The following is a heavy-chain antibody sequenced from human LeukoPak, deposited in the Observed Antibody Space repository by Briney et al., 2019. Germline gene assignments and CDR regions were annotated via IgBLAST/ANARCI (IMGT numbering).Heavy chain of an antibody. J-gene: IGHJ4*02. CDR3: ARDSQMDYFDY. V-gene: IGHV3-21*01. CDR2: ISSSSYI. D-gene: IGHD2-8*01. CDR1: GFTVSSNY. Sequence: GGSLRLSCAASGFTVSSNYMSWVRQAPGKGLEWVSSISSSSYIYYADSVKGRFTISRDNAKNSLYLQMNSLRAEDTAVYYCARDSQMDYFDYWGQGTLVTVSS.